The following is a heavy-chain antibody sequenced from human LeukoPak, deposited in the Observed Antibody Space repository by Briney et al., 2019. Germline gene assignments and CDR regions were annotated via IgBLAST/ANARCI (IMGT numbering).Heavy chain of an antibody. D-gene: IGHD3-10*01. CDR1: GGSISSSNW. V-gene: IGHV4-4*02. CDR2: IYHSEST. J-gene: IGHJ4*02. CDR3: ARGHYYGSGSYDY. Sequence: PSETLSLTCAVSGGSISSSNWWSWVRQPPGKGLEWIGEIYHSESTNYNPSLKSRVTISVDKSKNQFSLKLSSVTAADTAVYYCARGHYYGSGSYDYWGQGTLVTVSS.